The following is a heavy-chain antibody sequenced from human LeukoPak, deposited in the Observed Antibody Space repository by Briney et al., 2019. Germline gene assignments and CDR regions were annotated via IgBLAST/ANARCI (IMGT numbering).Heavy chain of an antibody. D-gene: IGHD5-18*01. J-gene: IGHJ4*02. V-gene: IGHV3-21*01. Sequence: TGGSLRLSCAASGFTFSSYSMNWVRQAPGKGLEWVSSISSSSSYIYYADSVKGRFTISRDNAKNSLYLQMNSLRAEDTAVYYCARGEGYSYGRRIDYWGQGTLVTVSS. CDR2: ISSSSSYI. CDR1: GFTFSSYS. CDR3: ARGEGYSYGRRIDY.